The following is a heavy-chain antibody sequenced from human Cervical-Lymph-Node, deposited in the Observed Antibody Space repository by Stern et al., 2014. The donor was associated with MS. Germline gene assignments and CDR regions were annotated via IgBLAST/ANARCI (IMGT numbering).Heavy chain of an antibody. J-gene: IGHJ6*02. CDR2: SIPSYGKA. CDR3: ARWEVKEGLVRGMDV. V-gene: IGHV1-69*01. CDR1: GGTFSSYA. Sequence: QMQLVQSGAEVKKPGYSVKVTCKASGGTFSSYAISWVRQEPGEGMEWMGGSIPSYGKANYEQKFQGRVTITADEAKSTAYMDLSSLRPVDTAVYYCARWEVKEGLVRGMDVWGQGTTVTVSS. D-gene: IGHD1-26*01.